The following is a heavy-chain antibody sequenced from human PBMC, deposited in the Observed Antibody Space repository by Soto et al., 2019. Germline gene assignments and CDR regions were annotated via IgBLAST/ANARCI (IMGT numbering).Heavy chain of an antibody. CDR3: ASSYPIWRGYLSPVYY. Sequence: QVQLVESGGDLVKPGGSLRLSCAASGYTFSDYYMSWIRQAPGKGLEWISYIDTSGTKIYYADSVKGRLTITRDKAKNSLYMEMNSLRDEYTAVYYCASSYPIWRGYLSPVYYWGQGSLVTV. V-gene: IGHV3-11*01. D-gene: IGHD5-18*01. CDR1: GYTFSDYY. CDR2: IDTSGTKI. J-gene: IGHJ4*02.